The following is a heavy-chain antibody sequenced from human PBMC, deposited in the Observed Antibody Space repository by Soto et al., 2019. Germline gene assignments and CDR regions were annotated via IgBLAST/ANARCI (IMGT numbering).Heavy chain of an antibody. J-gene: IGHJ6*02. Sequence: QVQLVQSGAEVKKPGASVNVSCKASGYSFHTYAISWVRQAPGQGLEWVGWISGYNGNTNYAQKFQGRVTLTSVPSTKTAFMELRSLTGDDAAVYYCAREYGMDVWGQGTTVTVSS. V-gene: IGHV1-18*01. CDR2: ISGYNGNT. CDR3: AREYGMDV. CDR1: GYSFHTYA.